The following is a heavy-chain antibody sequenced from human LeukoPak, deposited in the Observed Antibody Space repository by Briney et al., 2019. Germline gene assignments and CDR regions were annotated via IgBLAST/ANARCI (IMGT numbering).Heavy chain of an antibody. V-gene: IGHV4-4*07. Sequence: PSETLSLTCTVSGGSISGYCWNWIRQPAGRGLEWIGHIYTSGSTKYNPSLKSRVTMSIDTSRGQFSLQVTSVTAADTAVYYCARGSIDGSATYGAVVAYYFDYWGQGTLVTVSS. CDR1: GGSISGYC. CDR3: ARGSIDGSATYGAVVAYYFDY. CDR2: IYTSGST. D-gene: IGHD3-10*01. J-gene: IGHJ4*02.